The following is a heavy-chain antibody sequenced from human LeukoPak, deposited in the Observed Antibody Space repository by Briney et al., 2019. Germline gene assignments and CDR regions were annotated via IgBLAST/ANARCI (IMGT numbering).Heavy chain of an antibody. V-gene: IGHV4-39*07. CDR1: GGSISSSSYY. Sequence: SETLSLTCTVSGGSISSSSYYRGWIRQPPGKGLEWIGSIYYSGSTYYNPSLKSRVTISVDTSKNQFSLKLSSVTAADTAVYYCTRDPVGGFDPWGQGTLVTVSS. CDR3: TRDPVGGFDP. J-gene: IGHJ5*02. D-gene: IGHD3-16*01. CDR2: IYYSGST.